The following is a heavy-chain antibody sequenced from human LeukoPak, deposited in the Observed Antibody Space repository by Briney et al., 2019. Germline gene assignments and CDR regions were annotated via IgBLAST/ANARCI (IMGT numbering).Heavy chain of an antibody. CDR2: IYYSGST. CDR3: ARGRRYYDSSGNKRSFDI. V-gene: IGHV4-59*12. J-gene: IGHJ3*02. Sequence: SETLSLTSTVSGGSISSYYWGWIRQPPGKGLEWIGYIYYSGSTNYNPSLKSRVTISVDPSKNQFSLKLSSVTAADTAVYYCARGRRYYDSSGNKRSFDIWGQEAMLIVSS. D-gene: IGHD3-22*01. CDR1: GGSISSYY.